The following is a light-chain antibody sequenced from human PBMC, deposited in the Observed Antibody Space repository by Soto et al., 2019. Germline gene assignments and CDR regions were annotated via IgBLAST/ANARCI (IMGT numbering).Light chain of an antibody. CDR1: SRYFGAYDF. CDR3: SSYTTSSTRV. CDR2: EVR. J-gene: IGLJ1*01. V-gene: IGLV2-14*03. Sequence: QSVLTQPASVSGSPGQSITISCTGTSRYFGAYDFVSWYQQHPDKAPKLMIYEVRNRPSGVSNRFSGSKSVNTATLTISGLQAEDEADYYCSSYTTSSTRVFGTGTKLTVL.